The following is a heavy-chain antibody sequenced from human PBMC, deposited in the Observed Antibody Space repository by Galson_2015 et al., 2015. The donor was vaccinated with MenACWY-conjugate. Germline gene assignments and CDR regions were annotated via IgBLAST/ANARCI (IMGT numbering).Heavy chain of an antibody. Sequence: SLRLSCAASGFIFSTYWMHWVRQAPGKGLEWVAGINSDGSNTTYADSVKGRFTISRDNSKNTLYLQMNSLRAEDTAVCYCAKTRGASLYVDSWGQGTLVTVSS. J-gene: IGHJ4*02. V-gene: IGHV3-30*18. CDR3: AKTRGASLYVDS. D-gene: IGHD1-26*01. CDR2: INSDGSNT. CDR1: GFIFSTYW.